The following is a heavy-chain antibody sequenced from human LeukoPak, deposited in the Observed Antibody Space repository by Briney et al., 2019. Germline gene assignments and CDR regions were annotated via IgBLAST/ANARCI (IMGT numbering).Heavy chain of an antibody. J-gene: IGHJ6*03. CDR3: ARFTAMGLYYYFEYKDV. Sequence: GGSPRLSCAAPGFTLADYAMSWVRQAPGQGMGWVSGKTWNGGSTGYADSVKGRFTISRDNAKNSLYLQMNSLRAEDTALYYCARFTAMGLYYYFEYKDVWGKGTTVTVSS. V-gene: IGHV3-20*04. CDR2: KTWNGGST. D-gene: IGHD5-18*01. CDR1: GFTLADYA.